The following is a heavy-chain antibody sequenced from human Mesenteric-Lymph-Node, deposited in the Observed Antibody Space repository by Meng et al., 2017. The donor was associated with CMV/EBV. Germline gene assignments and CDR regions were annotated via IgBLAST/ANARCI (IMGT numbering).Heavy chain of an antibody. V-gene: IGHV3-30*02. CDR3: AKDPMIYDGSGYSLEY. CDR2: IWYDGSNK. CDR1: GFTFSFYG. J-gene: IGHJ4*02. D-gene: IGHD3-22*01. Sequence: GGSLRLSCAASGFTFSFYGMHWVRQAPGKGLEWVAFIWYDGSNKYYADSVKGRFTISRDNSKNTLYLQMYSLRAEDTAVYYCAKDPMIYDGSGYSLEYWGQGTLVTVSS.